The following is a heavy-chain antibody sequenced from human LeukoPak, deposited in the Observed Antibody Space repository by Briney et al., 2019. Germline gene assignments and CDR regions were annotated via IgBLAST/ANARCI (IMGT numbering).Heavy chain of an antibody. D-gene: IGHD6-13*01. CDR3: ARGRPRYSSSWHGGDY. CDR2: INHSGST. CDR1: GGSFSGYY. Sequence: PSETLSLTCAVYGGSFSGYYWSWIRQPPGKGLEWIGEINHSGSTNYNPSLKSRVTISVDTSKNQFSLKLSSVPAADTAVYYCARGRPRYSSSWHGGDYWGQGTLVTVSS. V-gene: IGHV4-34*01. J-gene: IGHJ4*02.